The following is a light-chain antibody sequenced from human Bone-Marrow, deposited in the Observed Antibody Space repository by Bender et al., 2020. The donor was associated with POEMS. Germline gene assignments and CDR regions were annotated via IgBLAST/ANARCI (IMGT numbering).Light chain of an antibody. J-gene: IGLJ1*01. Sequence: SALIQPASVSGSPGQSITISCTGTTSDVAAYNYVSWYQHCPGKAPKLIIYDVNNRPSRVSNRFSGSKSGITAYLTISGLQAEDEADYYCNSYTSSSAYVFGTGTEVTVL. CDR1: TSDVAAYNY. CDR3: NSYTSSSAYV. V-gene: IGLV2-14*03. CDR2: DVN.